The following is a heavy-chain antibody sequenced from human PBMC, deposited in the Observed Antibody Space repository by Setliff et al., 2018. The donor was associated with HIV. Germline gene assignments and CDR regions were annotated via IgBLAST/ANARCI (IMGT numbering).Heavy chain of an antibody. D-gene: IGHD3-16*01. J-gene: IGHJ5*02. CDR3: AKGGASSHWLGP. CDR2: ILNREIT. CDR1: GGSFSGYY. Sequence: SETLSLTCAVYGGSFSGYYWSWIRQSPGKGLEWIGFILNREITNYNPSLQSRVTISMETSKNQFSLKLHSVTAADTAIYHCAKGGASSHWLGPWGQGTLVTVSS. V-gene: IGHV4-59*01.